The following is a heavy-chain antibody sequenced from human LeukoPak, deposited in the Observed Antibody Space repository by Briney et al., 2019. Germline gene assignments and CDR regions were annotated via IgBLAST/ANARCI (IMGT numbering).Heavy chain of an antibody. CDR2: IIPILGTA. Sequence: SVKVSCKVSGGTFSSYPINWVRQAPGQGLEWMGGIIPILGTANYAQNFQGRVTITADKSTSTAYMELSRLQSDDTAVYYCARDFAVVGATGPFDYWGQGTLVTVSS. D-gene: IGHD1-26*01. CDR1: GGTFSSYP. CDR3: ARDFAVVGATGPFDY. V-gene: IGHV1-69*06. J-gene: IGHJ4*02.